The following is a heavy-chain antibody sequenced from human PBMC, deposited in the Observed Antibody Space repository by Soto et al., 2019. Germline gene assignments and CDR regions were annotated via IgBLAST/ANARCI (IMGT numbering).Heavy chain of an antibody. CDR1: GGSFSGYY. CDR2: INHSGST. D-gene: IGHD2-2*01. Sequence: PSETLSLTCAVYGGSFSGYYWSWIRQPPGKGLEWIGEINHSGSTNYNPSLKSRVTISVDTSKNQFSLKLISVTAADTAVYYCARGMDCSSTSCYYSNYYYYYMDVWGKGTTVTVSS. J-gene: IGHJ6*03. V-gene: IGHV4-34*01. CDR3: ARGMDCSSTSCYYSNYYYYYMDV.